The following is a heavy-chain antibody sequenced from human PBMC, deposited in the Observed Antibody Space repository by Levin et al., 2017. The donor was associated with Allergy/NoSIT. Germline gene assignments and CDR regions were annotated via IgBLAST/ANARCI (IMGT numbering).Heavy chain of an antibody. CDR1: GFTFRTSG. J-gene: IGHJ6*02. CDR2: ISGDGKNK. CDR3: ARDLGTARGGMDV. D-gene: IGHD6-6*01. V-gene: IGHV3-48*01. Sequence: QAGGSLRLSCAASGFTFRTSGMNWVRQAPGKGLEWLSYISGDGKNKYYADSVKGRFTISRDNAENSLSLQMNSLGAEDTAICYCARDLGTARGGMDVWGQGTTVIVSS.